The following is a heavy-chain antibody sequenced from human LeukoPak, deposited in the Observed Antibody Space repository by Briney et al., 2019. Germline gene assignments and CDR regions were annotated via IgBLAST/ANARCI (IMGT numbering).Heavy chain of an antibody. CDR1: GFTFSSYE. Sequence: GGSLRLSCAASGFTFSSYEMNWVRQAPGKGLEWVSYISSSGSTIYYADSVKGRFTISRDNAKNSLYLQMNSLRAEDTAVYYCARIGYSSSSQDYWGQGTLVTVSS. V-gene: IGHV3-48*03. CDR2: ISSSGSTI. D-gene: IGHD6-6*01. J-gene: IGHJ4*02. CDR3: ARIGYSSSSQDY.